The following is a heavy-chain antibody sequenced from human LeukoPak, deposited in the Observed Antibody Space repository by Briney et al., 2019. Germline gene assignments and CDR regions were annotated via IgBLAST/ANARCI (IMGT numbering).Heavy chain of an antibody. CDR1: GFTVSSIY. CDR2: IYSGGST. D-gene: IGHD6-13*01. Sequence: GGSLRLSCAASGFTVSSIYMSWVRQAPGKGLEWVSVIYSGGSTYYADSVKGRFTISRDNSKNTLYLQMNSLRAEDTAVYYCARVGIAAAYFDYWGQGTLVTVSS. J-gene: IGHJ4*02. V-gene: IGHV3-53*01. CDR3: ARVGIAAAYFDY.